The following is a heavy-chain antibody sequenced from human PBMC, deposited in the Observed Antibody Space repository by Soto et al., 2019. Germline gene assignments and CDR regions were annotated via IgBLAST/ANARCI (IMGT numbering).Heavy chain of an antibody. CDR3: ARGNGTEKYYYYYYRMDV. CDR2: IYYSGST. V-gene: IGHV4-31*03. Sequence: SETLSLTCTVSGGSISSGGYYWSWIRQHPGKGLEWIGYIYYSGSTYYNPSLKSRVTISVDTSKNQFSLKLSSVTAADTAVYYCARGNGTEKYYYYYYRMDVWGQGTTVTVYS. CDR1: GGSISSGGYY. J-gene: IGHJ6*02. D-gene: IGHD3-10*01.